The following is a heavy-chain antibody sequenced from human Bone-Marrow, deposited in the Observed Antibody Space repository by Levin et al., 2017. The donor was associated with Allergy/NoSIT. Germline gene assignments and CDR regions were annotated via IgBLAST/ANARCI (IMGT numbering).Heavy chain of an antibody. V-gene: IGHV3-23*01. CDR1: GFTFRNYA. D-gene: IGHD3-10*01. CDR3: AKDSDTGSHYYYYGMDV. Sequence: PGESLKISCAPSGFTFRNYAMSWVRQAPGKGLEWVAHIKGSGGGTYYADSVKGRFTISRENSKNTLYLQMNSLRVEDTAQYFCAKDSDTGSHYYYYGMDVWGRGTTVTVSS. J-gene: IGHJ6*02. CDR2: IKGSGGGT.